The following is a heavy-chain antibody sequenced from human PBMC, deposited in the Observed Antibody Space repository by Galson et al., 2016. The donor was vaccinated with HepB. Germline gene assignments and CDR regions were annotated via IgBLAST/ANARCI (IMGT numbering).Heavy chain of an antibody. D-gene: IGHD2-15*01. CDR1: GFRFSSYS. Sequence: SLRLSCAASGFRFSSYSMNWVRQAPGKGLEWVSSISSRSSNIYYADSMKGRFTISRDNAKKSLYLQMNSLRAKDTAVYYCARDPCSGGSCYFDDAFDIWGLGTMVTVSS. J-gene: IGHJ3*02. CDR2: ISSRSSNI. V-gene: IGHV3-21*01. CDR3: ARDPCSGGSCYFDDAFDI.